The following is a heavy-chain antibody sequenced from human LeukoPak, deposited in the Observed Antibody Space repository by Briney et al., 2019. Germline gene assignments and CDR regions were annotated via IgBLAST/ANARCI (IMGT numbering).Heavy chain of an antibody. V-gene: IGHV3-11*01. CDR2: ITSSGSNM. D-gene: IGHD2-2*01. CDR3: ARLGGSTLVWGDY. Sequence: GGSLRLSCAASGFTFSDYCMGWTRQAPGKGLEWVSYITSSGSNMYYADSVKGRFTISRDNAKNSVSLQMNSLRAEDTAVYYCARLGGSTLVWGDYWGRGTLVTVSS. CDR1: GFTFSDYC. J-gene: IGHJ4*02.